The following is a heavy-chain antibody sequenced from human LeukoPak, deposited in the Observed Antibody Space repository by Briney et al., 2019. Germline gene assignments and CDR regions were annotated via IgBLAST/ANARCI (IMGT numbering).Heavy chain of an antibody. Sequence: GGSLRLSCVASGFTFSNSAMSWVRQAPGKGLEWVSTLSGSGITTYYADSVKGRFAISRDNSKNTLYLQMNSLRAEDTAVYYCAKGIYSSGWSYFDYWGHGTLVTVSS. D-gene: IGHD6-19*01. CDR1: GFTFSNSA. CDR3: AKGIYSSGWSYFDY. J-gene: IGHJ4*01. CDR2: LSGSGITT. V-gene: IGHV3-23*01.